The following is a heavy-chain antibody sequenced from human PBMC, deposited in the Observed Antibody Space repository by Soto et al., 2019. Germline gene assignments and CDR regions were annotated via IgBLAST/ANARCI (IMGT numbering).Heavy chain of an antibody. D-gene: IGHD2-15*01. Sequence: SVKVSCKASGGTFSSYAISWVRQAPGQGLEWMGGIIPIFGTANYAQKFQGRVTITADESTSTAYMELSSLRSEDTAVYYCARDFCGGSCGWFDPWGQGTLVTVSS. CDR3: ARDFCGGSCGWFDP. J-gene: IGHJ5*02. CDR2: IIPIFGTA. V-gene: IGHV1-69*13. CDR1: GGTFSSYA.